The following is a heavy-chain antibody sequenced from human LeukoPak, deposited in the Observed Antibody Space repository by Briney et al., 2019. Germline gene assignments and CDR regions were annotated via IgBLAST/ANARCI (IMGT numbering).Heavy chain of an antibody. V-gene: IGHV3-30-3*01. CDR1: GFTFSSYA. Sequence: PGGSLRLSCAASGFTFSSYAMHWVRQAPGKGLEWVAVISYDGSNKYYADSVKGRFTISRDNSKNALYLQMNSLRAEDTAVYYCARDLDSIVVVPAAPFGYWGQGTLVTVSS. CDR3: ARDLDSIVVVPAAPFGY. D-gene: IGHD2-2*01. CDR2: ISYDGSNK. J-gene: IGHJ4*02.